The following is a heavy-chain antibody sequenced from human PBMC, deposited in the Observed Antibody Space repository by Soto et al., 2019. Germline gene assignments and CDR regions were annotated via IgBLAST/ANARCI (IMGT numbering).Heavy chain of an antibody. V-gene: IGHV3-30-3*01. CDR2: ISYDGSNK. J-gene: IGHJ6*02. CDR3: ARGMLSSSWYPYTYYYYYYGMDV. D-gene: IGHD6-13*01. CDR1: GFTFRSYS. Sequence: LRLSCAASGFTFRSYSMHWVRQAPCKGLEWVAVISYDGSNKYYADSVKGRFTISRDNSKNTLYLQMNSLRAEDTAVYYCARGMLSSSWYPYTYYYYYYGMDVWGQGTTVTVSS.